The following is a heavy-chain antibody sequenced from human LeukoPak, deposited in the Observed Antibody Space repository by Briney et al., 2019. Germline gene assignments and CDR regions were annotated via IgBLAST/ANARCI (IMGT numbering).Heavy chain of an antibody. J-gene: IGHJ4*02. D-gene: IGHD2-2*01. CDR3: ARAPYCSSTSCYAFDY. CDR2: INPNSGGT. V-gene: IGHV1-2*02. Sequence: GASLKVSCKASGYTFTGYYMHWVRQAPGQGLEWMGWINPNSGGTNYAQKFQGRVTMTRDTSISTAYMELSRLRSDDTAVYYCARAPYCSSTSCYAFDYWGQGTLVTVSS. CDR1: GYTFTGYY.